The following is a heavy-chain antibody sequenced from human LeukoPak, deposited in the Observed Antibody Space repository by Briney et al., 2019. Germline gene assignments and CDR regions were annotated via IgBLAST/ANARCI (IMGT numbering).Heavy chain of an antibody. CDR2: IYSGGNT. J-gene: IGHJ3*02. CDR3: ANAGDVYGRDGYSREGSDAFDI. CDR1: GFTVSSNF. Sequence: GGSLRLSCAASGFTVSSNFMSWVRQAPGKGLEWVSVIYSGGNTYYADSVKGRFTISRDNSKNTLYLQMNSLRAEDTAVYYCANAGDVYGRDGYSREGSDAFDIWGQGTMVTVSS. V-gene: IGHV3-66*01. D-gene: IGHD5-24*01.